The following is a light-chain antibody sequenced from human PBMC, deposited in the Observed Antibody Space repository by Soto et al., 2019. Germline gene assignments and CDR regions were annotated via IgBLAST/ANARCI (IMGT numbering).Light chain of an antibody. J-gene: IGKJ4*01. V-gene: IGKV3-11*01. Sequence: ELVLTKSPATMSLSPGERATLSCRTSQSVSSYLAWYQQKPGQAPRLLIYDASNRATGIPARFSGSGSGTDFTLTISSLEPEDFAVYYCQQRRNWPPLTFGGGTKVEIK. CDR2: DAS. CDR1: QSVSSY. CDR3: QQRRNWPPLT.